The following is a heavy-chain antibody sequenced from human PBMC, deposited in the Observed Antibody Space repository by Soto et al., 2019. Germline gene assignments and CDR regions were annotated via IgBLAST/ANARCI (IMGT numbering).Heavy chain of an antibody. Sequence: EVQLLESGGGLVQPGGSLRLSCAASGFSFSNYAMNWVRQAPGKGLEWVSSVSAGGGTTFYADSVKGRFTISRDNSKNTLYLQMNSLRAEDTAVYYCATRFPGAGCFDYWGQGTLVTVSS. V-gene: IGHV3-23*01. CDR3: ATRFPGAGCFDY. CDR2: VSAGGGTT. J-gene: IGHJ4*02. D-gene: IGHD7-27*01. CDR1: GFSFSNYA.